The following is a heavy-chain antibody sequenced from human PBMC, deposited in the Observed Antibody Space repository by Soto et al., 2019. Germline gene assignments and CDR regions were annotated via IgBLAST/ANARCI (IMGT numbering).Heavy chain of an antibody. Sequence: GGSLRLSCAASGFTFSSYGMHWVRQAPGKGLEWVAVIWYDGSNKYYADSVKGRFTISRDNSKNTLYLQMNSLRAEDTAVYYCARDGETEERIDYYFDYWGQGTLVTVSS. V-gene: IGHV3-33*01. J-gene: IGHJ4*02. D-gene: IGHD7-27*01. CDR2: IWYDGSNK. CDR1: GFTFSSYG. CDR3: ARDGETEERIDYYFDY.